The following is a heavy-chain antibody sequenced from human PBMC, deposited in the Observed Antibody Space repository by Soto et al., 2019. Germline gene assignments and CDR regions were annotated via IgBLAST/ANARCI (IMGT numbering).Heavy chain of an antibody. CDR3: ARVRKNYYDSSGYYPWPEFFDY. V-gene: IGHV1-2*04. J-gene: IGHJ4*02. D-gene: IGHD3-22*01. Sequence: ASVKVSCKASGYTFTGYYMHWVRQAPGQGLEWMGWINPNSGGTNYAQKFQGWVTMTRDTSINTAYMELSRLRSDDTAVYYCARVRKNYYDSSGYYPWPEFFDYWGQGTLVTVSS. CDR1: GYTFTGYY. CDR2: INPNSGGT.